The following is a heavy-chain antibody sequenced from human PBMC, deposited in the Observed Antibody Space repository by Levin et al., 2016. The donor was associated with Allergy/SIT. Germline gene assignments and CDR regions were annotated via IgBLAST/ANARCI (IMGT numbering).Heavy chain of an antibody. CDR2: IWREGIRT. CDR3: VRDPPESGWAFHS. J-gene: IGHJ4*02. V-gene: IGHV3-33*01. D-gene: IGHD6-19*01. Sequence: GGSLRLSCSASGFDFGMSAMHWVRQAPGKGLEWVAMIWREGIRTFYADRVQGRFTISRDNSRNTVDLQMSSLRGDDTAVYYCVRDPPESGWAFHSWGQGTLVTVSS. CDR1: GFDFGMSA.